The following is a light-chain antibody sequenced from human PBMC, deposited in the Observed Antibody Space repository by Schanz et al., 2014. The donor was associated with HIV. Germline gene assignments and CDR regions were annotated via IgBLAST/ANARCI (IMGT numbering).Light chain of an antibody. V-gene: IGLV1-44*01. J-gene: IGLJ2*01. CDR1: ASDIGDDD. CDR2: NND. CDR3: ATWDISRNGPV. Sequence: QSVLTQPPSASGTPGQRVTISCSRSASDIGDDDVHWYQKLPGAAPTLLIRNNDVRPSGVTDRFSGSKSGTSASLVISGLQSEDEADYFCATWDISRNGPVFGGGTKLTVL.